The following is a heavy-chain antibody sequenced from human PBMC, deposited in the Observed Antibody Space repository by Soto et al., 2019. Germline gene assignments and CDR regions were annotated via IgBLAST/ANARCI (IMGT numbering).Heavy chain of an antibody. J-gene: IGHJ6*02. CDR3: ARGPPGPNYYGSGSYNPHYYYGMDV. CDR1: GGSFSGYY. Sequence: PSETLSLTCAVYGGSFSGYYWSWIRQPPGKGLEWIGEINHSGSTNYNPSLKSRVTISVDTSKNQFSLKLSSVTAADTAVYYCARGPPGPNYYGSGSYNPHYYYGMDVWGQGTKVTVSS. V-gene: IGHV4-34*01. CDR2: INHSGST. D-gene: IGHD3-10*01.